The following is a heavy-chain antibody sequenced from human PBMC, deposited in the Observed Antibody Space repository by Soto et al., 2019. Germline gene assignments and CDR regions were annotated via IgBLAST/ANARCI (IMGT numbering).Heavy chain of an antibody. V-gene: IGHV1-69*01. Sequence: QVQLVQSGAEVKKPGSSVKVSCRASGGTFSSYAVSWVRQAPGQGLEWMGVIIPLLNTQKYVQKFQGRVTITADASATTAYMELSSLRSEDTAVYYCARESSSPNYYYYGMDVWGQGTTVTVSS. CDR3: ARESSSPNYYYYGMDV. CDR1: GGTFSSYA. J-gene: IGHJ6*02. D-gene: IGHD6-6*01. CDR2: IIPLLNTQ.